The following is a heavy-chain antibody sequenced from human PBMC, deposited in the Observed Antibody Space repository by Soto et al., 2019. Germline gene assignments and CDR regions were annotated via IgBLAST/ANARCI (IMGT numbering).Heavy chain of an antibody. V-gene: IGHV3-30*03. CDR1: GVSFRSYA. CDR2: ISHDGSSD. CDR3: ARPPVGMTMKLVAFDI. J-gene: IGHJ3*02. D-gene: IGHD3-22*01. Sequence: GGSLRLSCEASGVSFRSYAMHWVRQVPGKGPEWVAVISHDGSSDYYADSVKGRFTISRDNLRNTLYLQMNSLRVEDTGVYHCARPPVGMTMKLVAFDIWGQGTKVT.